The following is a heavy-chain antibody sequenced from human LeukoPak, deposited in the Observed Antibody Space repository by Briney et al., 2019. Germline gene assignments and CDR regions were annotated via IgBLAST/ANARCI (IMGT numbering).Heavy chain of an antibody. CDR1: GYTFTVYY. D-gene: IGHD3-10*01. V-gene: IGHV1-2*02. Sequence: GASVKVSCKASGYTFTVYYIHWVRQAPGQGLECVGWINPNSGGTNYAQKFQSRVTMTRDTYISTAYMELRRLRSDDTAVYYCARGGSGSYFSWLDPWGQGTLVTVSS. CDR3: ARGGSGSYFSWLDP. CDR2: INPNSGGT. J-gene: IGHJ5*02.